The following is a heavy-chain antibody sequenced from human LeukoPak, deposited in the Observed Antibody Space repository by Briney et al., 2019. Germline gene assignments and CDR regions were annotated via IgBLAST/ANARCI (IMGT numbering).Heavy chain of an antibody. Sequence: PSETLSLTCAVYGGSFSGYYWSWIRQPPGKGLEWIGEINHSGSTNYNPSLKSRVTISVDTSKNQFSLKLSSVTAADTAVYYCVSGLGATSDHNWFDPWGQGTLVTVSS. V-gene: IGHV4-34*01. CDR3: VSGLGATSDHNWFDP. D-gene: IGHD1-26*01. J-gene: IGHJ5*02. CDR2: INHSGST. CDR1: GGSFSGYY.